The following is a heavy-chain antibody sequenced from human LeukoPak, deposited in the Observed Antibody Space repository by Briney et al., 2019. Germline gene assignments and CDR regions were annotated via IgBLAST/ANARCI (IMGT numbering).Heavy chain of an antibody. CDR1: GFTFSSYA. Sequence: GGSLRLSCAASGFTFSSYAMSWIRQAPGKGLEWVSAIGTNPANTYYVDYVKGRFTVSRDNSKSTLYLQMNSLRAEDTAVYYCAKHFIGHKAFDMWGQGTMVTVS. J-gene: IGHJ3*02. CDR2: IGTNPANT. CDR3: AKHFIGHKAFDM. D-gene: IGHD3-3*02. V-gene: IGHV3-23*05.